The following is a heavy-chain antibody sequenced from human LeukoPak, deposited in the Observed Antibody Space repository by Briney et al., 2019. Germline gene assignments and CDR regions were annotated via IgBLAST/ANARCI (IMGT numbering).Heavy chain of an antibody. CDR3: LRDLNWSLDQ. J-gene: IGHJ4*02. Sequence: GGSLRLSCAASGFTFSNYMMHWVRQAPGKWLVWVSRIKSDGITITYADSVKGRFTISRDNAKNTLYLQMNSLRAEDTAVYYCLRDLNWSLDQWGQGTLVTVSS. CDR1: GFTFSNYM. D-gene: IGHD1-20*01. V-gene: IGHV3-74*01. CDR2: IKSDGITI.